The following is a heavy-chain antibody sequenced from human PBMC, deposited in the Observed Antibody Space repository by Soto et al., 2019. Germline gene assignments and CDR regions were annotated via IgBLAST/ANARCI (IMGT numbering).Heavy chain of an antibody. CDR3: AKCNSAGDCSSFDS. D-gene: IGHD2-21*02. V-gene: IGHV3-43*01. J-gene: IGHJ4*02. CDR1: GFTFDDYS. CDR2: SNWDGGTT. Sequence: EVQLVESGGVVVQPGGSLRLSCVTSGFTFDDYSMHWVRQSPGRGLEWVSVSNWDGGTTHYADTVKGRCTISRDNSKSSLYLQMNRLRTEDTALYYCAKCNSAGDCSSFDSWGQGTLVSVSA.